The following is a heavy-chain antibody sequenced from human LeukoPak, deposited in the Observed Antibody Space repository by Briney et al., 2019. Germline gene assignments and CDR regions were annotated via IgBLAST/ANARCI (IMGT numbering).Heavy chain of an antibody. J-gene: IGHJ4*02. D-gene: IGHD1-1*01. Sequence: PGGSLRLSCAASGFTFSIYAMSCVRQAPGKGLEGGSAISGSGGSTYYADSVKGRFTISRDNSKNTLYLQMNSLRAEDTAVYYCAKAGPLYYFDYWGQGTLVTVSS. V-gene: IGHV3-23*01. CDR2: ISGSGGST. CDR1: GFTFSIYA. CDR3: AKAGPLYYFDY.